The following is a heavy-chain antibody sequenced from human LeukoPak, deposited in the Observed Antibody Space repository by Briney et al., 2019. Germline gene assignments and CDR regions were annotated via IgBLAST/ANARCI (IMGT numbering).Heavy chain of an antibody. Sequence: SETLSLTCTVSGGSISSHYWSWIRQPPGKGLEWIGYMQYSGSTNYNPSLKSRVTISGDTSKNQFSLRLTSVTAADTAIYYCAKDLGPAYFYLDAWGKGTTVTISS. CDR3: AKDLGPAYFYLDA. J-gene: IGHJ6*03. CDR1: GGSISSHY. CDR2: MQYSGST. V-gene: IGHV4-59*11. D-gene: IGHD7-27*01.